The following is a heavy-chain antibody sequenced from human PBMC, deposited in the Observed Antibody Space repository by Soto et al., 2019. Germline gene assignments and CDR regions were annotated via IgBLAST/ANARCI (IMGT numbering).Heavy chain of an antibody. CDR2: MNPDSGDT. CDR3: ARGRRDYYDSGDWVPLAY. J-gene: IGHJ4*02. D-gene: IGHD3-22*01. V-gene: IGHV1-8*01. Sequence: QVQLVQSGAEVKKPGASVKVSCKASGYTFTNYDINWVRQATGQGLEWMGWMNPDSGDTRYAQEFQGRLTMTRDTSISTAYMELSRLRSEDTAVYYCARGRRDYYDSGDWVPLAYWGQGTLVIVSS. CDR1: GYTFTNYD.